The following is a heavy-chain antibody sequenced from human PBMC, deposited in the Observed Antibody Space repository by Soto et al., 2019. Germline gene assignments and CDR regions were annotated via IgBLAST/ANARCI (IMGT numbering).Heavy chain of an antibody. V-gene: IGHV4-4*02. CDR3: ASGAAVAPFDY. J-gene: IGHJ4*02. CDR2: IYHSGST. CDR1: GGSISSSNW. D-gene: IGHD6-19*01. Sequence: RLRETLSLTCAVSGGSISSSNWWSWVRQPPGEGLEWIGEIYHSGSTNYNPSLKSRVTISVDKSKDQFSLKLSSVTAADTAVYYCASGAAVAPFDYWGQGTLVTVSS.